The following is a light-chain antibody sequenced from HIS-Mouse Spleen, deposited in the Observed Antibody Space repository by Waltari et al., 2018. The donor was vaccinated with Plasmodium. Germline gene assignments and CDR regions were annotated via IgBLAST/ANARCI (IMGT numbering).Light chain of an antibody. CDR1: SSDVGGYNY. CDR3: CSYAGSYTWV. CDR2: DVS. J-gene: IGLJ3*02. V-gene: IGLV2-11*01. Sequence: QSALTQPRSVSGSPGQSVPISCPGTSSDVGGYNYFSWSQQPPGKAPKLMIYDVSKRPSGVPDRFSGSKSGNTASLTISGLQAEDEADYYCCSYAGSYTWVFGGGTKLTVL.